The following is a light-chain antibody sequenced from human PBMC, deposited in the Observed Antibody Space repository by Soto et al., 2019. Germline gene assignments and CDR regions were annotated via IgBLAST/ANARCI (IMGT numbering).Light chain of an antibody. CDR1: QSVTSC. CDR3: QQTYSTFA. V-gene: IGKV1-39*01. CDR2: AAS. J-gene: IGKJ3*01. Sequence: DIQMTQSPSSLSASVGDRVTITCRASQSVTSCLNWYQHQPGKAPKLLIYAASRLQPGVPSRFSGSGSGTDFTLTNSSLQPEDFATYYCQQTYSTFAFGPGTKVDIK.